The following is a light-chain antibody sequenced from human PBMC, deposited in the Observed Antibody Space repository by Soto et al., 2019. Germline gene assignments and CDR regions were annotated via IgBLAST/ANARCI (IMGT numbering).Light chain of an antibody. Sequence: DIQMTHSPSTLSASVGDRVTITCRASQTISSWLAWYQQKPGKAPKLLIYKASTLKSGVPSRFSGSGSGTEFTLTISSLQPDDFATYYCQNYNSYSEEFGQGTKVDIK. V-gene: IGKV1-5*03. J-gene: IGKJ1*01. CDR1: QTISSW. CDR2: KAS. CDR3: QNYNSYSEE.